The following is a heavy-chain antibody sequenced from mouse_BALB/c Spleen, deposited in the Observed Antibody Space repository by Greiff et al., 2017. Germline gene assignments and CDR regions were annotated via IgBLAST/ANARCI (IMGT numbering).Heavy chain of an antibody. D-gene: IGHD1-1*01. CDR2: INPSSGYT. J-gene: IGHJ4*01. CDR1: GYTFTSYT. CDR3: ARSGDIYYYGSSYAMDY. Sequence: QVQLQQSAAELARPGASVKMSCKASGYTFTSYTMHWVKQRPGQGLEWIGYINPSSGYTEYNQKFKDKTTLTADKSSSTAYMQLSSLTSEDSAVYYCARSGDIYYYGSSYAMDYWGQGTSVTVSS. V-gene: IGHV1-4*02.